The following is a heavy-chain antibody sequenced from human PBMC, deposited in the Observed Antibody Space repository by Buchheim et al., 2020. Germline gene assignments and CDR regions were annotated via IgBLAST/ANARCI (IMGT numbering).Heavy chain of an antibody. D-gene: IGHD1-7*01. Sequence: QVQLVQSGAEVRDPGASVKVSCKASGYSFTYHYMHWVRQAPGQSLEWMGWINTARGDTKTSQRLQGRVTMSRDTLAATASMELTGLKFEDTAVYYCARGTGTSWFDRWGQGTL. CDR3: ARGTGTSWFDR. J-gene: IGHJ5*02. CDR2: INTARGDT. CDR1: GYSFTYHY. V-gene: IGHV1-3*04.